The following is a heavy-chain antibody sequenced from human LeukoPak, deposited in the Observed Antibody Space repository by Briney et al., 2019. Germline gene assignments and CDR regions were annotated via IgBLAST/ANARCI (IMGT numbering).Heavy chain of an antibody. D-gene: IGHD3-22*01. CDR1: GGSVSSGSYY. Sequence: SETLSLTCTVSGGSVSSGSYYWSWIRQPPGKGLEWIGYIYYSGSTYYNPSLKSRVTISVDRSKNQFSLKLSSVTAADTAVYYCARGAWDYDSSGYYFDYWGQGTLVTVSS. CDR3: ARGAWDYDSSGYYFDY. V-gene: IGHV4-61*01. J-gene: IGHJ4*02. CDR2: IYYSGST.